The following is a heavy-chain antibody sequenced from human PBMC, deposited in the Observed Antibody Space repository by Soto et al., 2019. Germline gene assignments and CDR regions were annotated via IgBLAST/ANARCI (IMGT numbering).Heavy chain of an antibody. D-gene: IGHD3-22*01. CDR2: IIPIFGTA. J-gene: IGHJ3*02. Sequence: SVKVSCKASGGTFSSYAISWVRQAPGQGLEWMGGIIPIFGTANYAQKLQGRVTITADKSTSTAYMELSSLRSEDTAVYYCARERTYYYDSSDPPGYDAFDIWGQGTMVTVSS. CDR1: GGTFSSYA. CDR3: ARERTYYYDSSDPPGYDAFDI. V-gene: IGHV1-69*06.